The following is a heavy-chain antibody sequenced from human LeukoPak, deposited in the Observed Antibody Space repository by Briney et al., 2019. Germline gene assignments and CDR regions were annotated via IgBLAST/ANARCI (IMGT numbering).Heavy chain of an antibody. CDR1: GFTFSSYA. J-gene: IGHJ4*02. V-gene: IGHV3-23*01. D-gene: IGHD3-3*01. Sequence: GGSLRLSCAASGFTFSSYAMSWVRQAPGKGLEWVSAISGSGGSTYYADSVRGRFTISRDNSKNTLYLQMNSLRAEDTAVYYCATQLRFLEWLLSFFDYWGQGTLVTVSS. CDR2: ISGSGGST. CDR3: ATQLRFLEWLLSFFDY.